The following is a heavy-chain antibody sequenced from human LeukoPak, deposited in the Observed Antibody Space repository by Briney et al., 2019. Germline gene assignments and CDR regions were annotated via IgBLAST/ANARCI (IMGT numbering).Heavy chain of an antibody. CDR1: GGSISSGGYY. Sequence: SQTLSLTCTVSGGSISSGGYYWSWIRQHPGKGLEWIGYIYYSGSTYYNPSLKSRVTISVDTSKNQFSLKLSSVTAADTAVYYCARDLELGNWFDPWGQGTLVTVSS. CDR2: IYYSGST. D-gene: IGHD1-7*01. CDR3: ARDLELGNWFDP. J-gene: IGHJ5*02. V-gene: IGHV4-31*03.